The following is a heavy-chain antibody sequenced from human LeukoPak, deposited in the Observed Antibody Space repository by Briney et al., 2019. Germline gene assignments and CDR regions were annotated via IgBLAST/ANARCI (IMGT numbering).Heavy chain of an antibody. CDR3: AKDHYYYGSGIYFMHYFDY. CDR2: ISYDGSNK. V-gene: IGHV3-30*18. CDR1: GFTFSSYG. D-gene: IGHD3-10*01. Sequence: PGRSLRLSCAASGFTFSSYGMHWVSQAPGKGLEWVAVISYDGSNKYYADSIKGRFTISRENSKNTLHLQMNSLRAEDTAVYYCAKDHYYYGSGIYFMHYFDYWGQGTLVTVSS. J-gene: IGHJ4*02.